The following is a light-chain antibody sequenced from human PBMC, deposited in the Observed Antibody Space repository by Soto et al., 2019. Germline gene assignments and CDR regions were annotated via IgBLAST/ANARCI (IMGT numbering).Light chain of an antibody. Sequence: DLQMTQSPSSLSASVGDRVTITCRARQSISSYLNWYQQKPGKAPTLLIYAASSLQSGVPSRFSGSGSGTDFTLTISSLQPEDCATYYCQQSYSTLYTFGQGTKLEIK. V-gene: IGKV1-39*01. CDR1: QSISSY. CDR2: AAS. CDR3: QQSYSTLYT. J-gene: IGKJ2*01.